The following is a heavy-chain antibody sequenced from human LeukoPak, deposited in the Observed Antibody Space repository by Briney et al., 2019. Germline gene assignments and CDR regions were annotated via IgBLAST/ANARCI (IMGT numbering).Heavy chain of an antibody. CDR3: VLVGQYYDSSGYSL. V-gene: IGHV5-51*01. D-gene: IGHD3-22*01. J-gene: IGHJ4*02. CDR1: GYRFTSYW. Sequence: GGALEIPLQGSGYRFTSYWLGRVRPMPGEGPGGGGRSYPGDSDTRYRPSVKGQVTISADKSISTAYLQCSSLKASDSDMYSCVLVGQYYDSSGYSLWGQGTLVTVSS. CDR2: SYPGDSDT.